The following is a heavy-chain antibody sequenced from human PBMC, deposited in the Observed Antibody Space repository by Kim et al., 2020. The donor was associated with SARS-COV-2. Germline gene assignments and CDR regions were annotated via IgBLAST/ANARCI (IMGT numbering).Heavy chain of an antibody. Sequence: LKSRVTISVDTSKNQFSLKLSSVTAADTAVYYCARGGAGWFHHRGDWFDPWGQGTLVTVSS. V-gene: IGHV4-59*09. J-gene: IGHJ5*02. D-gene: IGHD2-15*01. CDR3: ARGGAGWFHHRGDWFDP.